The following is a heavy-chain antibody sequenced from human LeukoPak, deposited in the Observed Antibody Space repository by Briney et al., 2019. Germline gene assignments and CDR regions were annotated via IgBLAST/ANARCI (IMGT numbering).Heavy chain of an antibody. CDR3: ARNYD. D-gene: IGHD3-16*01. CDR1: GFSFSSNW. CDR2: IKEDGSEK. Sequence: GGSLRLSCAASGFSFSSNWMSWVRQAPGKGLEWVANIKEDGSEKFYVDSVRGRFTISRDNAKNSVYLQMNSLRVEDTAVYYCARNYDWGQGTLVPVSS. J-gene: IGHJ4*02. V-gene: IGHV3-7*04.